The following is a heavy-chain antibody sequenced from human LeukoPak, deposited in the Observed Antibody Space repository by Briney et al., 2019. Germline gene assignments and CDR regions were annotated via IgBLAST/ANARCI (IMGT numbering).Heavy chain of an antibody. J-gene: IGHJ4*02. CDR2: ITTATSSYI. CDR1: GFTFSSHD. V-gene: IGHV3-21*01. D-gene: IGHD2-15*01. CDR3: ARDYGGPHYFDY. Sequence: GGSLRLSCAGSGFTFSSHDMNWVRQAPGKGLEWVSSITTATSSYIYYADSVKGRFTISRDDAKNSLYLQMDSLRAEDTAVYYCARDYGGPHYFDYWGQGTLVTVSS.